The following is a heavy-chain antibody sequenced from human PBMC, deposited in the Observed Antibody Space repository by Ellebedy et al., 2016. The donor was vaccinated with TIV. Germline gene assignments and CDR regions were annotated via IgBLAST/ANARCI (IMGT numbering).Heavy chain of an antibody. V-gene: IGHV4-39*07. D-gene: IGHD5-12*01. CDR3: ARMTSRGFSTPGY. Sequence: SETLSLXCTVSGGPISSRSHYWGWIRQPPGKGLEWIGNIYHSGITYHNPSLRSRVTISVDTSQNQLSLKVTSVTAADTATYFCARMTSRGFSTPGYWGQGTLVTVSS. CDR1: GGPISSRSHY. CDR2: IYHSGIT. J-gene: IGHJ4*02.